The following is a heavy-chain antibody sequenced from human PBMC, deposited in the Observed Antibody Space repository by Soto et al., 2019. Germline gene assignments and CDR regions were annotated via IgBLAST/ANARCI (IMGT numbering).Heavy chain of an antibody. CDR2: ISYDGSNK. Sequence: TGGSLRLSCAASGFTFSSYAMHWVRQAPGKGLEWVAVISYDGSNKYYADSVKGRFTISRDNSKNTLYLQMNSLRAEDTAVYYCARESSPPGRMVYAIGSSRPMDVWGQGTTVTVSS. CDR1: GFTFSSYA. CDR3: ARESSPPGRMVYAIGSSRPMDV. D-gene: IGHD2-8*01. J-gene: IGHJ6*02. V-gene: IGHV3-30-3*01.